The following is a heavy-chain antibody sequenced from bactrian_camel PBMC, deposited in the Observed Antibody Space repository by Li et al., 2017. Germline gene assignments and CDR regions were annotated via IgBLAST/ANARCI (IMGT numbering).Heavy chain of an antibody. CDR3: AADIGVATISLATIPVDCDRVVCGY. V-gene: IGHV3-2*01. CDR2: ITDDGSTT. Sequence: HVQLVESGGGSVQSGGSLRLSCAVSRNIDDSYCIGWFRQAPGKGLEWVITITDDGSTTYVVDAVKGRFAISQDNAKNTVYLQTNSLKPEDTAVYYCAADIGVATISLATIPVDCDRVVCGYWGQGTQVTVS. CDR1: RNIDDSYC. D-gene: IGHD4*01. J-gene: IGHJ6*01.